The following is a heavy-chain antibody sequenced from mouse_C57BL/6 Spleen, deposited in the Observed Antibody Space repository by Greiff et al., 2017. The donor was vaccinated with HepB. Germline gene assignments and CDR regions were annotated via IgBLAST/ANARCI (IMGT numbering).Heavy chain of an antibody. CDR3: ARRSFWDGYYFDY. CDR1: GYTFTSYW. V-gene: IGHV1-53*01. Sequence: QVQLQQPGTELVKPGASVKLSCKASGYTFTSYWMHWVKQRPGQGLEWIGNINPSNGGTKYNEKFKSKATLTVDKSSSTAYMQLSSRTSEDSAVYYCARRSFWDGYYFDYWGQGTTLTVSS. J-gene: IGHJ2*01. CDR2: INPSNGGT. D-gene: IGHD4-1*01.